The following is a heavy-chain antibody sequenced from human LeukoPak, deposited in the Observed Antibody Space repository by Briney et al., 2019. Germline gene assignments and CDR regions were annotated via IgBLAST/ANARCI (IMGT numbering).Heavy chain of an antibody. V-gene: IGHV3-33*06. D-gene: IGHD2-21*01. J-gene: IGHJ4*02. CDR2: IWHDGRSI. CDR1: GFSFSTHG. CDR3: AKGFSTLWVNYFDD. Sequence: GGSLRLSCVASGFSFSTHGMHWVRQAPGKGLEWVAVIWHDGRSIYNEDSVKGRFTISRDTSENTVYLQMNSLRAEDTAVYYCAKGFSTLWVNYFDDWGQGTPVTVSS.